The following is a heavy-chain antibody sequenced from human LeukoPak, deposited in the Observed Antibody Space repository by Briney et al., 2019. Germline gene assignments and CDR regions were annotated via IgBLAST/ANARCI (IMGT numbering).Heavy chain of an antibody. CDR1: GGSIGSYY. J-gene: IGHJ3*02. CDR2: IHYSGST. V-gene: IGHV4-59*01. CDR3: ARDLRHGSNGDI. Sequence: SETLSLTCTVSGGSIGSYYWNWIRQAPGKGLEWIGYIHYSGSTNHNSSLKSRVTISVDTSKNQYSLKLSSVTAADTAVYYCARDLRHGSNGDIWGQGTMVTVSS. D-gene: IGHD4-23*01.